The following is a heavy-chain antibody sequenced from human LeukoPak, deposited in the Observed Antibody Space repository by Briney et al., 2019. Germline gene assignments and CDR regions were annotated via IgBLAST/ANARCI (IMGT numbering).Heavy chain of an antibody. Sequence: SETLSLTCTVSGGSISSYYWCWIRQPPGKGLEWIGYIYYSGSTNYNPSLKSRVTISVDTSKNQFSLKLSSVTAADTAVYYCARKKGSRTYFDYWGQGTLVTVSS. J-gene: IGHJ4*02. V-gene: IGHV4-59*08. D-gene: IGHD1-14*01. CDR3: ARKKGSRTYFDY. CDR1: GGSISSYY. CDR2: IYYSGST.